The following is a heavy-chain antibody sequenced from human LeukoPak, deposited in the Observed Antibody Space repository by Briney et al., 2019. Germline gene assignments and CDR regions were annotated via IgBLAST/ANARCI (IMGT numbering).Heavy chain of an antibody. Sequence: KPSETLSLTCTVSGGSISSLYWSWLRQPPGKGLKWIGNIYYSGSTNYNPSLKSRVTISVDTSKNHFSLKLSSVTAADTAVYYCARVGWVKWDPTVYYFDYWGQGTLVTVSS. V-gene: IGHV4-59*01. CDR1: GGSISSLY. J-gene: IGHJ4*02. D-gene: IGHD1-26*01. CDR3: ARVGWVKWDPTVYYFDY. CDR2: IYYSGST.